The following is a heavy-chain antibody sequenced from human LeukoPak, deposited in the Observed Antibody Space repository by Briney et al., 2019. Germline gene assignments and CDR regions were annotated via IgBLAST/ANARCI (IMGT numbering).Heavy chain of an antibody. V-gene: IGHV4-38-2*01. CDR1: GYSISRGYY. CDR3: AGWFGELLSLFAY. D-gene: IGHD3-10*01. Sequence: SETLSLTCAVSGYSISRGYYWGWIRLPPGKGLEWIGSIYHSGTTYYNPSLKSRVTISVDTSKNQFSLKVRSVTAADTAVYYCAGWFGELLSLFAYWGQGALVTVSS. J-gene: IGHJ4*02. CDR2: IYHSGTT.